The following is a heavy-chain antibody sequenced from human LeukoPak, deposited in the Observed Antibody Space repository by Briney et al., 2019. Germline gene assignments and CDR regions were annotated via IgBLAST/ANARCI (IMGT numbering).Heavy chain of an antibody. CDR1: GGSISSYY. CDR3: ARSYCSGGSCLNWFDP. CDR2: IYTSGST. Sequence: SETLSLTCTVSGGSISSYYWSWIRQPAGKGLEWIGRIYTSGSTNYNPSPKIRVTMSVDTSKNQFSLKLTSVTAADTAVYYCARSYCSGGSCLNWFDPWGLGTLVTVSS. D-gene: IGHD2-15*01. V-gene: IGHV4-4*07. J-gene: IGHJ5*02.